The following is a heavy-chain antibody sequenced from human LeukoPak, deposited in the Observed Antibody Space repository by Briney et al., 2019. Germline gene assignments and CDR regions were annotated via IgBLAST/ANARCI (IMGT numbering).Heavy chain of an antibody. CDR3: ARYQGLVEGAYFDY. Sequence: SETLSLTCTVSGGSISGFYWSWIRQPPGKGLEWIGEINHSGSTNYNPSLKSRVTISVDTSKNQFSLKLSSVTAADTAVYYCARYQGLVEGAYFDYWGQGTLVTVSS. D-gene: IGHD2-2*01. CDR1: GGSISGFY. J-gene: IGHJ4*02. V-gene: IGHV4-34*01. CDR2: INHSGST.